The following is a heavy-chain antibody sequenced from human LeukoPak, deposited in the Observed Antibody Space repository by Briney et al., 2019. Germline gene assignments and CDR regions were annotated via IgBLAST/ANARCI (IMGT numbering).Heavy chain of an antibody. J-gene: IGHJ6*03. Sequence: GGSLRLSXAASGFTFSSYGMHWIRQAPGKGLEWVAVIWYDGSNKYYADSVKGRFTISRDNSKNTLYLQMNSLRAEDTAVYYCAKDLYSSSHYYYYMDVWGKGTTVTVSS. V-gene: IGHV3-33*06. CDR1: GFTFSSYG. D-gene: IGHD6-6*01. CDR2: IWYDGSNK. CDR3: AKDLYSSSHYYYYMDV.